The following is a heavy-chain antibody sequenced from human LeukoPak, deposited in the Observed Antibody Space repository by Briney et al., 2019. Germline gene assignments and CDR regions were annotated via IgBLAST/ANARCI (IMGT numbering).Heavy chain of an antibody. V-gene: IGHV4-61*01. CDR2: THYSGST. J-gene: IGHJ4*02. CDR3: ARYCSGGSCYSRAYDY. Sequence: SETLSLTCTVSGGSISSSNYYWSWVRQPPGKGLEWIGYTHYSGSTSYNPSLKSRVTISVDTSRNQFSLNLSSVTAADTAVYYCARYCSGGSCYSRAYDYWGQGILVTVSS. D-gene: IGHD2-15*01. CDR1: GGSISSSNYY.